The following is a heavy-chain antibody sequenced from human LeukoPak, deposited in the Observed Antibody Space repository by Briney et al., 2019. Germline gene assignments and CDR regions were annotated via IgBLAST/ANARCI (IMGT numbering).Heavy chain of an antibody. CDR2: ISSSSSYI. V-gene: IGHV3-21*04. J-gene: IGHJ4*02. Sequence: GGSLRLSCAASGFTFSSYSMNWVRQAPGKGLEWVSSISSSSSYIYYADSVKGRFTISRDNAKNSLYLQMNSLRAEDTALYYCAKSLGGGDYYDSTFSAIDYWGQGTLVTVSS. CDR3: AKSLGGGDYYDSTFSAIDY. D-gene: IGHD3-22*01. CDR1: GFTFSSYS.